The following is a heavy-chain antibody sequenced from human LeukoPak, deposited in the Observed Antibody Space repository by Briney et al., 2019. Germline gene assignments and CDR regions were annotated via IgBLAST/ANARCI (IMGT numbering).Heavy chain of an antibody. CDR3: ARQGFTIFGVVIGRDYGMDV. Sequence: SQTLSLTCTVSGGSISSGGYYWSWIRQHPGKGLEWIGYIYYSGSTYYNPSLKSRVTISVDTSKNQFSLKLSSVTAADTAVYYCARQGFTIFGVVIGRDYGMDVWGQGTTVTVSS. D-gene: IGHD3-3*01. J-gene: IGHJ6*02. V-gene: IGHV4-31*03. CDR2: IYYSGST. CDR1: GGSISSGGYY.